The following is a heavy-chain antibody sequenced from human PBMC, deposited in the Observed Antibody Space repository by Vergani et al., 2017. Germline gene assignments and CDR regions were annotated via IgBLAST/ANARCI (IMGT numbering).Heavy chain of an antibody. Sequence: EVQLLESGGGLLQTGGSLRLSCAASGFTFSSYAMSWVPQALGQGLEWFSAISGSGGSTYYAASVKGRFTIYRDNAKNTLYRQMNSLRAEATAVYYCAKDLAAPAKKNGMDVWGQGTTVSVSS. CDR1: GFTFSSYA. D-gene: IGHD6-6*01. CDR3: AKDLAAPAKKNGMDV. J-gene: IGHJ6*02. CDR2: ISGSGGST. V-gene: IGHV3-23*01.